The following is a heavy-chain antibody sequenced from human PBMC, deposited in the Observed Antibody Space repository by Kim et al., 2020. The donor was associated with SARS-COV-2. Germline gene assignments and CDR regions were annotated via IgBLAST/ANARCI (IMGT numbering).Heavy chain of an antibody. V-gene: IGHV3-23*01. Sequence: GGSLRLSCAASGFIFSSYAMSWVRQAPGKGLEWVSTISSNTRRTDYADSVKGRFTISRDNSKNTLYLQMHSLRAEDTAVYYCAKYDDSMFFDYWGQGTLVTVSS. CDR3: AKYDDSMFFDY. CDR1: GFIFSSYA. D-gene: IGHD3-22*01. CDR2: ISSNTRRT. J-gene: IGHJ4*02.